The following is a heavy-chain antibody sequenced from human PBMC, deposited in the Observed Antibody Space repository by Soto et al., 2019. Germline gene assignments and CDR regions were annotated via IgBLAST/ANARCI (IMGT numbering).Heavy chain of an antibody. CDR3: SRVEYVTSSPIG. J-gene: IGHJ4*02. Sequence: GGSLRLSCAASGFTFSGSAIHWVRQASGKGLEWVARIRTKSDGYATTYAASVKGRFTISRDDSKNMAYLQMNGLKTEDTAMYYCSRVEYVTSSPIGWGQGTLVTVSS. V-gene: IGHV3-73*01. CDR1: GFTFSGSA. D-gene: IGHD6-6*01. CDR2: IRTKSDGYAT.